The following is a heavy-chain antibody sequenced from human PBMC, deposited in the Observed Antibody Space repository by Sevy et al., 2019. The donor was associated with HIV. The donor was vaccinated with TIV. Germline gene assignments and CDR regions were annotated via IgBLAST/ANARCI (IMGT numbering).Heavy chain of an antibody. J-gene: IGHJ4*02. CDR3: ARGGPPTSSGSYFDS. CDR1: GGSISSYY. CDR2: IYTSGST. Sequence: SETPSLTCTVSGGSISSYYWNWIRQPAGKGLEWIGRIYTSGSTNYNPSLKSRVTMSVDTSKNQFSLKLSSVTAADTAVYCCARGGPPTSSGSYFDSWGQGTLVTVSS. V-gene: IGHV4-4*07. D-gene: IGHD1-26*01.